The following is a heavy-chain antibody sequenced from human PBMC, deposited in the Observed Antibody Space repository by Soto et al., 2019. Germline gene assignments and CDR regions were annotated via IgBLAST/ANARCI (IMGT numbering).Heavy chain of an antibody. J-gene: IGHJ6*03. Sequence: GGSLRLSCAASGFTFSNAWMSWVRQAPGKGLEWVGRIKSKTDGGTTDYAAPVKGRFTISRDDSKNTLYLQMNSLKTEDTAVYYCTTVTFITERAYYYYYYMDVWGKGTTVTVSS. CDR3: TTVTFITERAYYYYYYMDV. CDR2: IKSKTDGGTT. D-gene: IGHD2-21*01. V-gene: IGHV3-15*01. CDR1: GFTFSNAW.